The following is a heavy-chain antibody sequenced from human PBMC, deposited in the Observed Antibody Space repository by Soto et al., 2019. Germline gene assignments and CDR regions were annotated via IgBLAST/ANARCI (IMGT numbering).Heavy chain of an antibody. J-gene: IGHJ4*02. CDR3: AHRGPKESLFDF. Sequence: QITLKESGPTLFKPTQTLTLTCTFSVFSLSAGGVGVGWIRQPPGKALECLALIYWDDDKRYRPSLTSRLTITKDTSNNQVVLTMPNMYPMATATYYCAHRGPKESLFDFWGQGTLVTVSS. CDR2: IYWDDDK. V-gene: IGHV2-5*02. CDR1: VFSLSAGGVG.